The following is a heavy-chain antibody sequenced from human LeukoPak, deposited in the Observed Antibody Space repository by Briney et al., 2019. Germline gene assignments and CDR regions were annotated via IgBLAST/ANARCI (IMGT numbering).Heavy chain of an antibody. J-gene: IGHJ4*02. V-gene: IGHV1-2*02. D-gene: IGHD4-17*01. CDR3: ARDAVGLHGDFTYFDY. CDR1: GYTFTGYY. Sequence: ASVKVSCKASGYTFTGYYMHWVRQAPGQGLEWMGWINPNSGGTNYAQKFQGRVTMTRDTSISTAYMELSRLRSDDTAVYYCARDAVGLHGDFTYFDYWGQGTLVTISS. CDR2: INPNSGGT.